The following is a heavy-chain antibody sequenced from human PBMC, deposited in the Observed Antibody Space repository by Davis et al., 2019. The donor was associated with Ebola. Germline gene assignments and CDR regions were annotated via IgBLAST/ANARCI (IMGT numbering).Heavy chain of an antibody. D-gene: IGHD5-18*01. Sequence: AASVKVSCKASGYTFTGYYMHWVRQAPGQGLEWMGWINPNSGGTNYAQKFQGWVTMTRDTSISTAYMELSRLRSDDTAVYYCAKGGLWNTMGFDYWGQGTLVTVSS. J-gene: IGHJ4*02. CDR2: INPNSGGT. CDR1: GYTFTGYY. CDR3: AKGGLWNTMGFDY. V-gene: IGHV1-2*04.